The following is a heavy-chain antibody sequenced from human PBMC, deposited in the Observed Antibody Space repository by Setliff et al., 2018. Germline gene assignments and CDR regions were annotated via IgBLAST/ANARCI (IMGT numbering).Heavy chain of an antibody. Sequence: ASVKVSCKASGYAFASHYMHWVRQAPGQGLEWMGLIHPGGGSSSPAEKFEGRVTMTRDTSTSTVYMELSSLRSDDTAIYFCARAGLASAGRKGIFDHWGQGTLVTV. CDR2: IHPGGGSS. CDR3: ARAGLASAGRKGIFDH. J-gene: IGHJ4*02. V-gene: IGHV1-46*01. CDR1: GYAFASHY. D-gene: IGHD6-13*01.